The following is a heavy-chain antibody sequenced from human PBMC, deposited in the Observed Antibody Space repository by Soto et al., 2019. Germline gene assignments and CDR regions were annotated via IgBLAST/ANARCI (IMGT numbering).Heavy chain of an antibody. CDR3: AKDRGSGSYTGYYYGMDV. D-gene: IGHD3-10*01. CDR1: GFSFSSYG. J-gene: IGHJ6*02. V-gene: IGHV3-30*18. CDR2: ISYDGSNE. Sequence: QVQLVESGGGVVQPGWSLRLSCAASGFSFSSYGMHWVRQAPGKGLEWVAVISYDGSNEYYADSVKGRFTISRDNSKNTLYLQMNSLRVEDTAVYYCAKDRGSGSYTGYYYGMDVWGQGTTVTVSS.